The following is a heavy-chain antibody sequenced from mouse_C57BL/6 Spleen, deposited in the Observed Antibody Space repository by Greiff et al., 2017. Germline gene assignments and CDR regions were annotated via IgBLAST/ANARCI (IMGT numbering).Heavy chain of an antibody. CDR2: ISYDGSN. D-gene: IGHD2-1*01. CDR3: ARGGNRGAMDY. J-gene: IGHJ4*01. CDR1: GYSITSGYY. V-gene: IGHV3-6*01. Sequence: VQLQQSGPGLVKPSQSLSLTCSVTGYSITSGYYWNWIRQFPGNKLEWMGYISYDGSNNYNPSLKNRISITRDTSKNQFFLKLNSVTTEDTATYYCARGGNRGAMDYWGQGTSVTVSS.